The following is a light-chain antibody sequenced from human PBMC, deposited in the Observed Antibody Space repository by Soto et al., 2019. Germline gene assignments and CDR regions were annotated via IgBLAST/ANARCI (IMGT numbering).Light chain of an antibody. CDR3: QQHNDWPT. Sequence: EIVLTHSPGTLSLSPGDRATLSFRARQSVSSSSLAWYQQKPGQAPRLLISGASNRATGIPDRFSGSGSGTEFILTISSVESEDFAIYYCQQHNDWPTFGQGTRLEIK. CDR2: GAS. J-gene: IGKJ5*01. V-gene: IGKV3D-20*02. CDR1: QSVSSSS.